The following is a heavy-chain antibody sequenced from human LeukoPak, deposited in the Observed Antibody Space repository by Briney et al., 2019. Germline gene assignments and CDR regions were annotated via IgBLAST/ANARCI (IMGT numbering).Heavy chain of an antibody. CDR2: ISYDGSNK. CDR1: EFTFSVYT. CDR3: ARDRGDYDPYYFDY. D-gene: IGHD4-17*01. J-gene: IGHJ4*02. Sequence: GGSLRLSCTASEFTFSVYTMNWVRQAPGKGLEWVAVISYDGSNKYYADSVKGRFTISRDNSKNTLYLQMNSLRAEDTAVYYCARDRGDYDPYYFDYWGQGTLVTVSS. V-gene: IGHV3-30-3*01.